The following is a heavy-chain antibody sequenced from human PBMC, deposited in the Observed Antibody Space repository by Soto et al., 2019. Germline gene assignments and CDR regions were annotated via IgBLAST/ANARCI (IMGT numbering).Heavy chain of an antibody. CDR1: GYTLTELS. V-gene: IGHV1-24*01. Sequence: GASVKVSCKVSGYTLTELSMHWVRQAPGKGLEWMGGFDPEDGETIYAQKFQGRVTMTEDTSTDTAYVELSSLRSEDTAVYYCASAVDTAMVTYGAFDIWGQGTMVTVSS. J-gene: IGHJ3*02. CDR3: ASAVDTAMVTYGAFDI. CDR2: FDPEDGET. D-gene: IGHD5-18*01.